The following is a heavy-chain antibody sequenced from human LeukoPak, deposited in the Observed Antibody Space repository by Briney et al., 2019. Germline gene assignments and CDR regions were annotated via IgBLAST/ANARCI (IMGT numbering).Heavy chain of an antibody. CDR1: GGSISSYY. D-gene: IGHD1-26*01. V-gene: IGHV4-59*01. J-gene: IGHJ4*02. Sequence: SETLSLTCTVSGGSISSYYWSWIRQPPGKGLEWIGYIYYSGSTNYNPSLKSRVTISVGTSKNQFSLKLSSVTAADTAVYYCARGIVGANAYFDCWVQGTLVTVSS. CDR3: ARGIVGANAYFDC. CDR2: IYYSGST.